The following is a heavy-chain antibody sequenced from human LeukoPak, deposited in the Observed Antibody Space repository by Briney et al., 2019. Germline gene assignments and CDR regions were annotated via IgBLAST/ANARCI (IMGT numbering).Heavy chain of an antibody. V-gene: IGHV4-39*01. CDR3: ARANWNDDAFDI. Sequence: PSETLSLTCTVSGGSISSSGDSWGWIRQPPGKGLEWIGSIFSGGTTYYNSSLKSRVTIFVDTSNNQFSLRLNSVTAADTAVYYCARANWNDDAFDIWGQGTMVTVS. D-gene: IGHD1-20*01. CDR1: GGSISSSGDS. J-gene: IGHJ3*02. CDR2: IFSGGTT.